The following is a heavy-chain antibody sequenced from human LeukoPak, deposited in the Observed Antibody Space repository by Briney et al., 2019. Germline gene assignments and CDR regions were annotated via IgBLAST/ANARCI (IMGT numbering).Heavy chain of an antibody. CDR3: ARDRGPSQETYYYDSSGYGVGAFDI. J-gene: IGHJ3*02. CDR1: GFTFSSYG. D-gene: IGHD3-22*01. V-gene: IGHV3-33*01. CDR2: IWYDGSNK. Sequence: PGGSLRLSCAASGFTFSSYGMHWVRQAPGKGLEWVAVIWYDGSNKYYADSVKGRFTISRDNSKNTLYLQMNSLRAEDTAVYYCARDRGPSQETYYYDSSGYGVGAFDIWGQGTMVTVSS.